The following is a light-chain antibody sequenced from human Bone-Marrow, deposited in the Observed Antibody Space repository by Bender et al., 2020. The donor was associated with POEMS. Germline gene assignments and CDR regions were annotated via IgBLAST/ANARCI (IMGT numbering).Light chain of an antibody. V-gene: IGLV10-54*04. CDR3: SSWDRSRGGYL. Sequence: QAGLTQPPSMSKDLRQTATLTCTGTTSDVGTKGAAWLQQHQGHPPKLLSYRNNNRPSGISERFSASRSGNTASLTITGLQPEDEADYYCSSWDRSRGGYLFGTGTKVTVL. CDR2: RNN. J-gene: IGLJ1*01. CDR1: TSDVGTKG.